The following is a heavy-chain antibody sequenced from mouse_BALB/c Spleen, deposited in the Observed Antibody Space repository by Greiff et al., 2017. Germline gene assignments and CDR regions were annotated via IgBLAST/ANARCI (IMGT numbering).Heavy chain of an antibody. V-gene: IGHV14-3*02. CDR1: GFNIKDTY. D-gene: IGHD2-1*01. CDR3: ASYGNPDY. J-gene: IGHJ2*01. Sequence: EVQLVESGAELVKPGASVKLSCTASGFNIKDTYMHWVKQRPEQGLEWIGRIDPANGNTKYDPKFQGKATITADTSSNTAYLQLSSLTSEDTAVYYCASYGNPDYWGQGTTLTVSS. CDR2: IDPANGNT.